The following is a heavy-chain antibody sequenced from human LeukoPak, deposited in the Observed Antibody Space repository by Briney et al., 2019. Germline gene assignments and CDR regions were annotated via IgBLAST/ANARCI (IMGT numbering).Heavy chain of an antibody. CDR2: LTGSGGST. Sequence: GGSLRLSCAASGFTFSSSSMSWVRQAPGKGLEWVSALTGSGGSTYYADSVKGRFTISRDNAKNSLYLQMNSLRAEDTAVYYCAREVAFDMWGQGTMVTVSS. J-gene: IGHJ3*02. CDR1: GFTFSSSS. CDR3: AREVAFDM. V-gene: IGHV3-23*01.